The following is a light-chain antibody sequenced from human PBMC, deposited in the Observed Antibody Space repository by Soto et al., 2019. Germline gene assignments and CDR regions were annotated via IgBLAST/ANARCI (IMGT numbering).Light chain of an antibody. CDR2: DVT. J-gene: IGLJ2*01. CDR3: CSYAGTSVLI. Sequence: QSVLTQPRSVSGSPGQSVTISCTGTSSDVGAYNYDSWYQHHPGRAPKLMICDVTQRPSGVPDRFSGSKSGNTASLSISGLQAEDEADYYGCSYAGTSVLIFGGGTKLTVL. V-gene: IGLV2-11*01. CDR1: SSDVGAYNY.